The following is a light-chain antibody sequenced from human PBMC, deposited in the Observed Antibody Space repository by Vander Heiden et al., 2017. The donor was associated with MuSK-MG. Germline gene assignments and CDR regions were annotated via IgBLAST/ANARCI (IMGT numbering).Light chain of an antibody. CDR1: QGISRY. CDR3: RQVDSFPFT. CDR2: AAS. V-gene: IGKV1-9*01. Sequence: EIEFTQSPSLLSASVGVSVNIPRRATQGISRYVAWYQQKPGKVPNLLIYAASNLQSGVPSRFSGSGSGTEFTLTISCLQPEDFAAYFFRQVDSFPFTFGHGTKVDIK. J-gene: IGKJ3*01.